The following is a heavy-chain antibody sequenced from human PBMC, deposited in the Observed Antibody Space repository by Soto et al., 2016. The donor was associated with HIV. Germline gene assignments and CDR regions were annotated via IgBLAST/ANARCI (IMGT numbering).Heavy chain of an antibody. CDR1: GGSISSTSHY. V-gene: IGHV4-39*02. Sequence: QLLLQESGPGLVKPSETLSLTCSVSGGSISSTSHYWAWIRQPPGQGLEWIGSMYYTGNTYYNPSLRSRVTMFVDTSKNNFSLKVTSVTAADTAVYYCARRPGGXVPDDDWGQGPWSSSPQ. CDR3: ARRPGGXVPDDD. J-gene: IGHJ4*02. D-gene: IGHD6-6*01. CDR2: MYYTGNT.